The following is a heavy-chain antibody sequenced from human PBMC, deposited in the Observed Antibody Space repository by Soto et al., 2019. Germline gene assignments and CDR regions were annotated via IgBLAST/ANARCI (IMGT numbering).Heavy chain of an antibody. Sequence: GGSLRLSCAASGFTFSSYAMSWVRQAPGKGLEWVSAISGSGGSTYYAESVKGRFTISRDNSKNTLYLQMNSLRAEDTAVYYCAKDQGDSSSWYYFDYWGQGTLVTVSS. CDR2: ISGSGGST. D-gene: IGHD6-13*01. CDR3: AKDQGDSSSWYYFDY. V-gene: IGHV3-23*01. J-gene: IGHJ4*02. CDR1: GFTFSSYA.